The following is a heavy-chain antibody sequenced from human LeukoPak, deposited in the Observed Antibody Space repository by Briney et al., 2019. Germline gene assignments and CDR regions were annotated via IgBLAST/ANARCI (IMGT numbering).Heavy chain of an antibody. D-gene: IGHD5-18*01. Sequence: TSETLSLTCAVYGGSFSGYYWSWIRQPPGKGLEWIGEISHSGSTNYNPSLKSRVTISVDTSKNQLSLRLSSVTAADTAVYYCARRSDTAMGRPQARSDYWGQGTLVTVSS. CDR1: GGSFSGYY. V-gene: IGHV4-34*01. CDR2: ISHSGST. CDR3: ARRSDTAMGRPQARSDY. J-gene: IGHJ4*02.